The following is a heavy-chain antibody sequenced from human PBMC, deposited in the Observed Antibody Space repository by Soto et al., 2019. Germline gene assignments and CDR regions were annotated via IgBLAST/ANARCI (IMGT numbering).Heavy chain of an antibody. CDR2: ISAYNGNT. D-gene: IGHD3-3*01. J-gene: IGHJ6*03. CDR3: ARAAITIFGEGYLRGYMDV. V-gene: IGHV1-18*01. Sequence: GASVKVSCKASGYTFTSYGISWVRQAPGQRLEWMGWISAYNGNTNYAQKLQGRVTMTTDTSTSTAYMELRSLRSDDTAVYYCARAAITIFGEGYLRGYMDVWGKGTTVTVSS. CDR1: GYTFTSYG.